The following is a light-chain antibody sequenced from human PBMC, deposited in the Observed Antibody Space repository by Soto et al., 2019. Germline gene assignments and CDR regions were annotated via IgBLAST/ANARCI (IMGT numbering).Light chain of an antibody. Sequence: QSALTQPASVSASPGQSITISCTGTSSDVGGSNFVSWYQQHPGKPPKLIIYDVATRPSGVSNRFSGSKSGSTASLIISRLQTEDEADYYCVSFTSGTTYVFGSGPKVTVL. CDR1: SSDVGGSNF. J-gene: IGLJ1*01. V-gene: IGLV2-14*03. CDR3: VSFTSGTTYV. CDR2: DVA.